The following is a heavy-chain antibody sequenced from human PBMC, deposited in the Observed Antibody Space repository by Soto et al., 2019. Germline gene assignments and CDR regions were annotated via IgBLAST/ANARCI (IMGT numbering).Heavy chain of an antibody. CDR2: INHSGST. V-gene: IGHV4-34*01. J-gene: IGHJ5*02. CDR3: ARSVFP. CDR1: GGPISSYY. Sequence: PSETLSLTCTVSGGPISSYYWSWIRQPPGKGLEWIGEINHSGSTNYNPSLKSRVTISVDRSKNQFSLKLSSVTAADTAVYYCARSVFPWGQGTLVTVSS.